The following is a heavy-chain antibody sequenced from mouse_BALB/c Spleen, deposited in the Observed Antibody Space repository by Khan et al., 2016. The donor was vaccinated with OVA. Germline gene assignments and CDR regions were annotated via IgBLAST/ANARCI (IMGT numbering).Heavy chain of an antibody. CDR3: ARNRGGGSYWYFDV. Sequence: QVQLKESGPGLVAPSQSLSITCTVSGFSLSRYSIHWVRQPPGKGLEWLGMIWVGGSADYNSALKSRLSISKDNSKSQVFLKMNSLQTDDTAKYYCARNRGGGSYWYFDVWGAGTTVTVSS. V-gene: IGHV2-6-4*01. CDR2: IWVGGSA. J-gene: IGHJ1*01. CDR1: GFSLSRYS. D-gene: IGHD3-3*01.